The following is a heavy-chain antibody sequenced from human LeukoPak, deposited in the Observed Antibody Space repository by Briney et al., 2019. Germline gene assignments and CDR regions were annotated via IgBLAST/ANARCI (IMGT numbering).Heavy chain of an antibody. J-gene: IGHJ4*02. CDR1: GFSFSSYW. Sequence: GGSLRLSCEASGFSFSSYWMHWVRQAPGEGPVWVSLIRSDGTSTSYADSVEGRFTISRDNAKNTVYLQMSSLRAEDTAVYYCARDLGSGTPLDCRGQGTLVTVSS. V-gene: IGHV3-74*01. CDR2: IRSDGTST. CDR3: ARDLGSGTPLDC. D-gene: IGHD1-7*01.